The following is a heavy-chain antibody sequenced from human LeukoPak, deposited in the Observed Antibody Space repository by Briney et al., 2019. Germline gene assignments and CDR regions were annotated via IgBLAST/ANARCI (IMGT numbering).Heavy chain of an antibody. D-gene: IGHD6-19*01. CDR1: GFTFSSYA. Sequence: GGSLRLSCAASGFTFSSYAMNWVRQAPGKGLEWVSSISSSSSYIYYADSLKGRFTISRDNAKNSLYLQMNSLRAEDTAVYFCARGPGSGWYNYWGQGTLVTASS. CDR3: ARGPGSGWYNY. J-gene: IGHJ4*02. V-gene: IGHV3-21*01. CDR2: ISSSSSYI.